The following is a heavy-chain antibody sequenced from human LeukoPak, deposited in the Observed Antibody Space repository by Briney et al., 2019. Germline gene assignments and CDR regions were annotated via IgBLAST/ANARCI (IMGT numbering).Heavy chain of an antibody. CDR1: GFTSSSYG. V-gene: IGHV3-33*01. D-gene: IGHD6-6*01. CDR3: ARDVGRPGYYFDY. Sequence: GGSLRLSCAASGFTSSSYGMHWVRQAPGKGLEWVAVIWYNGSNKYYADSVKGRFTISRGNSKNTLYLQMNSLRAEDTAVYYCARDVGRPGYYFDYWGQGTLVTVSS. CDR2: IWYNGSNK. J-gene: IGHJ4*02.